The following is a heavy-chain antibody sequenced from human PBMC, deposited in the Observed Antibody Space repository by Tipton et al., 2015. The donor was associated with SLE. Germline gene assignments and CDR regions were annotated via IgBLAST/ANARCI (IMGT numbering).Heavy chain of an antibody. CDR1: GFTFSSYW. J-gene: IGHJ4*02. D-gene: IGHD3-22*01. Sequence: SLRLSCAASGFTFSSYWMSWVRQAPGKGLEWVANIKQDGSEKYYVDSVEGRFTISRDNAKNSLYLQMNSLRAEDTAVYYCARDYYYDSSVDYWGQGTLVTVSS. V-gene: IGHV3-7*01. CDR3: ARDYYYDSSVDY. CDR2: IKQDGSEK.